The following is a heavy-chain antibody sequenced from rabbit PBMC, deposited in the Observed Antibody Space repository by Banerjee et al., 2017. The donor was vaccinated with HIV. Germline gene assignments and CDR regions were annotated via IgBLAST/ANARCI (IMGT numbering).Heavy chain of an antibody. CDR2: IYGGSSDNT. D-gene: IGHD1-1*01. CDR3: ATHTTSAYQSL. Sequence: QEQLEESGGDLVKPEGSLTLTCTASGFSFSSSYWICWVRQAPGKGLEWIGCIYGGSSDNTYYASWVNGRFTISRSTSLNTVDLKVTSLTAADTATYFCATHTTSAYQSLWGPGTLVTVS. J-gene: IGHJ6*01. CDR1: GFSFSSSYW. V-gene: IGHV1S45*01.